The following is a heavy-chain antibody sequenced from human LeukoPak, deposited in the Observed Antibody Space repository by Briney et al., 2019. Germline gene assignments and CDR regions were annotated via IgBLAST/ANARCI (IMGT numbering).Heavy chain of an antibody. CDR2: IYSGGST. V-gene: IGHV3-66*01. Sequence: GGSLRLSCAASGLTVSSTYMSWVRQTPGKGLEWVSVIYSGGSTYYADSVKGRFTISRDNSKDTLYLQMNSLRAEDTAVYYCARDLLEWYFDYWGQGTLVTVSS. CDR3: ARDLLEWYFDY. J-gene: IGHJ4*02. D-gene: IGHD3-3*01. CDR1: GLTVSSTY.